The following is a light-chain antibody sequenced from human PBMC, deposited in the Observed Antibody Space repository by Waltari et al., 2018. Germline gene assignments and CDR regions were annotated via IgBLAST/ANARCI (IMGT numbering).Light chain of an antibody. V-gene: IGLV4-69*01. J-gene: IGLJ3*02. Sequence: QPVLTQSPSASASLRASVTLTCTLSSGRSIYAIALHQQQQGKAPRFLRRLNSVGSHSKGDGIPDRFSGSSSGAERYLTTANLQSEDEADYYCQTWTSGINWVFGGGTRLTVL. CDR1: SGRSIYA. CDR2: LNSVGSH. CDR3: QTWTSGINWV.